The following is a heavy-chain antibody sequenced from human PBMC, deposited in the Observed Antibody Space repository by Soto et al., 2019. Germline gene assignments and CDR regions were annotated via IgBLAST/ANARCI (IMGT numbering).Heavy chain of an antibody. V-gene: IGHV4-59*08. CDR2: IYYSGST. CDR3: ARHSHNRNWFDP. CDR1: GGSISSYY. J-gene: IGHJ5*02. Sequence: SETLSLTCTVSGGSISSYYWSWIRQPPGKGLEWIGYIYYSGSTNYNPSLKSRVTISVDTSKNQFSLKLSSVTAADTAVYYCARHSHNRNWFDPWGQGTLVTVSS. D-gene: IGHD1-20*01.